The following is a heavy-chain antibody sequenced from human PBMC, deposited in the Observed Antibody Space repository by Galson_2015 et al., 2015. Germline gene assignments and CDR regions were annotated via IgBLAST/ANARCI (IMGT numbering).Heavy chain of an antibody. D-gene: IGHD6-19*01. Sequence: SLRLSCAASGFTFSSYAMSWVRQAPGKGLAWVSAISGSGAYTYYADSVKGRFTISRDNSKNTLYLQVDNLRTEDTAVYYSAKDGTYSSGEGDAFDIWGQGTMVTVSS. J-gene: IGHJ3*02. CDR1: GFTFSSYA. V-gene: IGHV3-23*01. CDR3: AKDGTYSSGEGDAFDI. CDR2: ISGSGAYT.